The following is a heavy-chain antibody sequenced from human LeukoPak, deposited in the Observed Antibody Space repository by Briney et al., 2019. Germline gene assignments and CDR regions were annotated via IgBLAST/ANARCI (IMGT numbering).Heavy chain of an antibody. J-gene: IGHJ4*02. CDR2: ISYDVSNK. Sequence: PGGSLRLSCAASGFTFSDYAMHWVCQAPGKGLEWVAVISYDVSNKYYADSVKGRFTISRDNSKNTLYLQMNSLRAEDTAVYYCARVSPAIPFDYWGQGTLVTVSS. CDR3: ARVSPAIPFDY. V-gene: IGHV3-30-3*01. D-gene: IGHD2-2*01. CDR1: GFTFSDYA.